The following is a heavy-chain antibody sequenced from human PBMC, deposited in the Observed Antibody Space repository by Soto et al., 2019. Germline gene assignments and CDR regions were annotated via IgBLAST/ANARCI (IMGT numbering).Heavy chain of an antibody. Sequence: SGPTLVKPTQTLTLTCTFSGFSLSTSGVGVGWIRQPPGKALEWLALIYWDDDKRYSPSLKSRLTITKDTSKNQVVLTMTNMDPVDTATYYCAREGAAAGTQYALDIWGQGTMVTVSS. V-gene: IGHV2-5*02. CDR1: GFSLSTSGVG. CDR3: AREGAAAGTQYALDI. D-gene: IGHD6-13*01. CDR2: IYWDDDK. J-gene: IGHJ3*02.